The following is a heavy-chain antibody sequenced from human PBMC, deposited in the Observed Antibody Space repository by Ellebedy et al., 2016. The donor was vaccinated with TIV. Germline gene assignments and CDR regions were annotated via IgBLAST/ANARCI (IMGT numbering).Heavy chain of an antibody. CDR3: AREVRYPAT. Sequence: GESLKISCAASGFTFSTYWMHWVRQAPGKGLMWVSRINTDGSSTGYADSVKGRFTISRDNAKNTLYLQMTGLRAEDTAVYYSAREVRYPATWGQGTLVTVSS. CDR1: GFTFSTYW. J-gene: IGHJ4*02. V-gene: IGHV3-74*01. CDR2: INTDGSST. D-gene: IGHD1-1*01.